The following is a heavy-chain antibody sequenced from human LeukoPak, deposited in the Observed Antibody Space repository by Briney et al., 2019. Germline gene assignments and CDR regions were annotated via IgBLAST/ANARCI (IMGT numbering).Heavy chain of an antibody. CDR3: CADTVDPLAQIDK. Sequence: GGSLRLSCVASRFSFSTSWMSWVRQAPGKGLEWVGRIKSKDDGETTEYAAPVKGRFTISRDDSKSMLYLQMMSLKTEDTAVYYCCADTVDPLAQIDKWGQGALVTVSS. J-gene: IGHJ4*02. D-gene: IGHD4-11*01. CDR2: IKSKDDGETT. CDR1: RFSFSTSW. V-gene: IGHV3-15*01.